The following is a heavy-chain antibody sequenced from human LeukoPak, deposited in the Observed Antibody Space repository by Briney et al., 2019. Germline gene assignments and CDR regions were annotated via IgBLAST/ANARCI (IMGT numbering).Heavy chain of an antibody. CDR1: GYTFINYA. D-gene: IGHD5-18*01. J-gene: IGHJ3*02. V-gene: IGHV1-3*01. CDR2: INAGNGNT. CDR3: ARDRGYSDGSSDI. Sequence: ASVKVSCKASGYTFINYAMHWVRQAPGQRLEWMGWINAGNGNTKFSQKFQGRVTITRDTSAGTAYMQLSSLRSEDTAVYYCARDRGYSDGSSDIWGQGTMVTVSS.